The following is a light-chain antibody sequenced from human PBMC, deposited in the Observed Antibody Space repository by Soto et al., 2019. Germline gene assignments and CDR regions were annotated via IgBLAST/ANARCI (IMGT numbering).Light chain of an antibody. Sequence: QSALTQPPSVSGAPGQRVTISCTGSSSNIGAGYDVHWYQQLPGTAPKLIIYANTNRPSGVPDRFSGSRSGTSASLAITGLQAEDEADFYCQSFDRSLSVVFGGGTKVTVL. J-gene: IGLJ2*01. CDR2: ANT. CDR1: SSNIGAGYD. V-gene: IGLV1-40*01. CDR3: QSFDRSLSVV.